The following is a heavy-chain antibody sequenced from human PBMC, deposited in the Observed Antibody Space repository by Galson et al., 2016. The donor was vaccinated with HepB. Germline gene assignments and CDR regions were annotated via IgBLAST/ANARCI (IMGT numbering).Heavy chain of an antibody. Sequence: SVKVSCKASGFTFTSYYMHWLRQAPGQGPEWMGIIHPTGGATTHTQKFQGRVTMTRDTSTSAVCMELRSLRFEDTAIYYCARVSGGSTSSGAFDVWGQGTLVIVSS. V-gene: IGHV1-46*01. D-gene: IGHD6-6*01. CDR3: ARVSGGSTSSGAFDV. J-gene: IGHJ5*02. CDR2: IHPTGGAT. CDR1: GFTFTSYY.